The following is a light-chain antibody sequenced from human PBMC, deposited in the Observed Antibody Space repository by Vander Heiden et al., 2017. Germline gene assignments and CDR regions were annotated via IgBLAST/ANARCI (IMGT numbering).Light chain of an antibody. V-gene: IGLV3-1*01. CDR3: QAWDSNTGV. Sequence: SYELTPPPSLSVSPGQTASITCSGDKLGNKYACWYQHKPGQSTVLVIYQDNKRPSGIPERFSGSNSANTATLTISGTQAMDEADYYCQAWDSNTGVFGGGTKLTVL. J-gene: IGLJ2*01. CDR2: QDN. CDR1: KLGNKY.